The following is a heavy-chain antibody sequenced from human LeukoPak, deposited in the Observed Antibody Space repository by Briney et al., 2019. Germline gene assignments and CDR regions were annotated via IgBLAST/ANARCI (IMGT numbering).Heavy chain of an antibody. Sequence: PGRSLRLSCAASGFTFSNYDMHWVRQAPGKGLEWVAVISYDGTNKYYADSVKGRFTISRDNSKSTLYLQMNSLRAEDTAVYYCARWRRGYSYGYGDYYFDYWGQGTLVTVSS. D-gene: IGHD5-18*01. V-gene: IGHV3-30*03. J-gene: IGHJ4*02. CDR2: ISYDGTNK. CDR1: GFTFSNYD. CDR3: ARWRRGYSYGYGDYYFDY.